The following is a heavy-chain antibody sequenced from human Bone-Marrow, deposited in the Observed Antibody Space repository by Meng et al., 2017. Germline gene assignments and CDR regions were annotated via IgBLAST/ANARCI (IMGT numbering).Heavy chain of an antibody. CDR3: ARGVYGSGYYFDY. CDR2: IKQDGSEK. Sequence: GESLKISCAASGFTFSSYWMRWVRQAPGKGLEWVANIKQDGSEKYYVDSVKGRFTISRDNAKNSLYLQMNSLRAEDTAVYYCARGVYGSGYYFDYWGQGTVVTVSS. V-gene: IGHV3-7*01. J-gene: IGHJ4*02. CDR1: GFTFSSYW. D-gene: IGHD3-10*01.